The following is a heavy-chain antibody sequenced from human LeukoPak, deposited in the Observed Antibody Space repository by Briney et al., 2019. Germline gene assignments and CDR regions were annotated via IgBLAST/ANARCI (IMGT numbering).Heavy chain of an antibody. V-gene: IGHV3-15*01. CDR3: TTGGIAAAEVDY. Sequence: GGSPRLSCAASGFTFSNAWMSWVRQAPGKGLEWVGRIKSKTDGGTTDYAAPVKGRFTISRDDSKNTLYLQMNSLKTEDTAVYYCTTGGIAAAEVDYWGQGTLVTVSS. CDR2: IKSKTDGGTT. CDR1: GFTFSNAW. D-gene: IGHD6-13*01. J-gene: IGHJ4*02.